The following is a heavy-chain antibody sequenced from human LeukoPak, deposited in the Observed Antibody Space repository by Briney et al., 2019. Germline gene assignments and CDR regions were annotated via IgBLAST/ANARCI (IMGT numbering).Heavy chain of an antibody. V-gene: IGHV4-61*02. D-gene: IGHD3-10*01. CDR1: GGSISSGSYY. CDR2: IYTSGST. CDR3: ARAGLLWFGELTLDY. J-gene: IGHJ4*02. Sequence: SETLSLTCTVSGGSISSGSYYWSWIRQPAGKVLEWIGRIYTSGSTNYNPSLKSRVTISVDTSKNQFSLKLSSVTAADTAVYYCARAGLLWFGELTLDYWGQGTLVTVSS.